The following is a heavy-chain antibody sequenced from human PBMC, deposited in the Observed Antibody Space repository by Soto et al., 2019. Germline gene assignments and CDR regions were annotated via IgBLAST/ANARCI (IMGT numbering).Heavy chain of an antibody. J-gene: IGHJ2*01. Sequence: QVQLQESGPGLVNPSETLSLTCTVSGGSISGGGYYWSWIRQPPGKGLEWIGYIYDSGSTYYTPSLKSRISISVDTSKNQFSLRLSSVTAADTAVYYCAREIIPLTTDWYFDLWGRGTLVTVSS. CDR1: GGSISGGGYY. V-gene: IGHV4-30-4*01. D-gene: IGHD4-17*01. CDR2: IYDSGST. CDR3: AREIIPLTTDWYFDL.